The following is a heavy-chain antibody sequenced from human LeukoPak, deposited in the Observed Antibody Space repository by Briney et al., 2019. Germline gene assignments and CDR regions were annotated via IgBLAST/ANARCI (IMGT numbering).Heavy chain of an antibody. CDR3: ARGVSSTSSNVYYYYMDV. V-gene: IGHV1-69*05. D-gene: IGHD2-2*01. CDR1: GGTFSSYA. Sequence: GSSVKVSCKASGGTFSSYAISWVRQAPGQGLEWMGGIIPIFGTANYAQKFQGRVTITTDESTSTAYMELSSLSSEDTAVYYCARGVSSTSSNVYYYYMDVWGKGTTVTVSS. CDR2: IIPIFGTA. J-gene: IGHJ6*03.